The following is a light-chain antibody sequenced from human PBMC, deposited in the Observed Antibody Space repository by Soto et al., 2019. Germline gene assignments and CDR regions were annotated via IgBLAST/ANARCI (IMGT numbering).Light chain of an antibody. CDR1: QSISIC. CDR3: QQYNDYWGT. V-gene: IGKV1-5*03. J-gene: IGKJ1*01. Sequence: DIQMTQSPSTLSASVGDRVTITCRASQSISICLAWYQQKPGKAPNLLIYKASSLESGVPSRFSGSGSGTEFTLTISSLQPDDFATYYCQQYNDYWGTFGQGTKVDIK. CDR2: KAS.